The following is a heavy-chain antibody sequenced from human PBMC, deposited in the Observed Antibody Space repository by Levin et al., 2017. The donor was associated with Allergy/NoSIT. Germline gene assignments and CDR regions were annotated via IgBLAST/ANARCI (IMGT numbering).Heavy chain of an antibody. Sequence: PGGSLRLSCAASGFTFSIHALHWVRQAPGKGLEWVAVISYDGRNKYYADSVKGRFTISRDNSKNTLDLQMNSLRAEDTAVHYCARGDSIALAAYAVNVWGQGTTVTVSS. CDR3: ARGDSIALAAYAVNV. CDR2: ISYDGRNK. V-gene: IGHV3-30*04. J-gene: IGHJ6*02. D-gene: IGHD6-19*01. CDR1: GFTFSIHA.